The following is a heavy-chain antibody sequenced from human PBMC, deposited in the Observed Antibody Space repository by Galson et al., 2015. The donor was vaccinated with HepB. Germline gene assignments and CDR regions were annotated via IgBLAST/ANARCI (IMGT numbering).Heavy chain of an antibody. Sequence: SVEVSCKASGYTFTSYGISWARQAPGQGLEWMGWISAYNGNTNYAQKLQGSVTMTTGTSTSTAYMELRSLRSDDTAVYYCAREPRGYCSGGSCYTYYYYGMDVWGQGTTVTVSS. V-gene: IGHV1-18*01. D-gene: IGHD2-15*01. CDR3: AREPRGYCSGGSCYTYYYYGMDV. CDR2: ISAYNGNT. J-gene: IGHJ6*02. CDR1: GYTFTSYG.